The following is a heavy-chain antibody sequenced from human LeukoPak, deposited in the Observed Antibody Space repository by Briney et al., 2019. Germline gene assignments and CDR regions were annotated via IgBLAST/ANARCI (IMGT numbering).Heavy chain of an antibody. V-gene: IGHV1-2*02. D-gene: IGHD2-2*02. Sequence: GASVKVPCKASGYTFTGYYMHWVRQAPGQGLEWMGWINPNGGGTNYAQKFQGRVTMTRDTSISTAYMELSRLRSDDTALYYCARGFGEYCSSTSCYTAYYFDYWGQGTLVTVSS. CDR1: GYTFTGYY. CDR2: INPNGGGT. J-gene: IGHJ4*02. CDR3: ARGFGEYCSSTSCYTAYYFDY.